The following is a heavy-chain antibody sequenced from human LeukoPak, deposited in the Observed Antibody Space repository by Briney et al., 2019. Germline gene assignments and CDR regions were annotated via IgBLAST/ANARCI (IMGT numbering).Heavy chain of an antibody. D-gene: IGHD3-22*01. CDR2: ITGSGGTT. V-gene: IGHV3-23*01. Sequence: GGSLRLSCAASGFTFSSYAMSWVRQAPGKGLEWVSGITGSGGTTHHADSVKGRFTISRDDSKNTLFLQMNSLRVEDTALYYCARAYGSSGYYQLPIDYWGQGTLVTVSS. CDR3: ARAYGSSGYYQLPIDY. J-gene: IGHJ4*02. CDR1: GFTFSSYA.